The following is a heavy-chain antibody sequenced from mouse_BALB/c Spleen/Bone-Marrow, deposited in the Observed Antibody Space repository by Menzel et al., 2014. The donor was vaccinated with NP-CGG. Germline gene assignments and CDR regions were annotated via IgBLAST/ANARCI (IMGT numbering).Heavy chain of an antibody. D-gene: IGHD2-3*01. J-gene: IGHJ3*01. CDR3: ARLGYYGGFAY. V-gene: IGHV4-1*02. Sequence: DVKLVESGGGLVQPGGSPKLSCAASGFDFSGYWMSWVRQAPGKGLEWIGEINPDSSTINYTPSLKDRFIISRDNAKNTLYLQISKVRSEDTALYYCARLGYYGGFAYWGQGTLVTVSA. CDR1: GFDFSGYW. CDR2: INPDSSTI.